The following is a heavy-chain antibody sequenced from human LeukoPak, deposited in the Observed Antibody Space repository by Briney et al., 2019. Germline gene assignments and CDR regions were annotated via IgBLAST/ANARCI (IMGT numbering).Heavy chain of an antibody. CDR1: GGSISSSSYY. V-gene: IGHV4-39*07. CDR3: ARDPRYCSGGSCDAANWFDP. D-gene: IGHD2-15*01. J-gene: IGHJ5*02. CDR2: IYYSGST. Sequence: SETLSLTCTVSGGSISSSSYYWGWIRQPPGKGLEWIGSIYYSGSTYYNPSLKSRVTISVDTSKNQFSLKLSSVTAAATAVYYCARDPRYCSGGSCDAANWFDPWGQGTLVTVSS.